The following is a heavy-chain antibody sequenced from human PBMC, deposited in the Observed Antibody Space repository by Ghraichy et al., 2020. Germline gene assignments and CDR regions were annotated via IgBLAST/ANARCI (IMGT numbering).Heavy chain of an antibody. V-gene: IGHV4-59*01. CDR2: IYYSGST. CDR1: GGSISSYY. D-gene: IGHD2-15*01. J-gene: IGHJ3*02. Sequence: SETLSLTCTVSGGSISSYYWSWIRQPPGKGLEWIGYIYYSGSTNYNPSLKSRVTISVDTSKNQFSLKLSSVTAADTAVYYCARESPHSGVVVVAATGAFDIWGQGTMVTVSS. CDR3: ARESPHSGVVVVAATGAFDI.